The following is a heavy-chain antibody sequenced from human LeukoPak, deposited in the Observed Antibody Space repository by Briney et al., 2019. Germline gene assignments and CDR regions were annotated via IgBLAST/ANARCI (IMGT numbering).Heavy chain of an antibody. CDR1: GGSINNYF. V-gene: IGHV4-59*01. J-gene: IGHJ4*02. D-gene: IGHD3-10*01. Sequence: PSETLSLTCTVSGGSINNYFWSWIRQPPGKGLEWIGYIFYSGSTNYNPSLKSRVTISVDTSKNQFSLKLSSVTAADTAVYYCARDSGYYGSGSYYIDYWGQGTLVTVSS. CDR2: IFYSGST. CDR3: ARDSGYYGSGSYYIDY.